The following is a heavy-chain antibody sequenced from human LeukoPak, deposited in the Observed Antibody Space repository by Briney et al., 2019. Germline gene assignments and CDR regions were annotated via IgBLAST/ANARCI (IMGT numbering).Heavy chain of an antibody. J-gene: IGHJ3*02. CDR2: IDRSSSDI. D-gene: IGHD1-26*01. Sequence: PGGSLRLFCTASGFTLSAYGMNWVRQTPGKGLECVSYIDRSSSDIFQADFARGRFTISRDNAKDSLYLQMNSLRAEDTAVYYCARDPLYSGSSLGNAFDMWGQGTMVTVSS. V-gene: IGHV3-48*01. CDR3: ARDPLYSGSSLGNAFDM. CDR1: GFTLSAYG.